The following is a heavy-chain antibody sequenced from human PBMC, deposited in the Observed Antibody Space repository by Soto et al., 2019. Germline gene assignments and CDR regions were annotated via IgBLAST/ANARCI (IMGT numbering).Heavy chain of an antibody. CDR2: IYYTGST. CDR1: GGSISSYY. V-gene: IGHV4-59*12. CDR3: ARFVPCGDGTCALDD. D-gene: IGHD2-15*01. J-gene: IGHJ4*02. Sequence: PSETLSLTCTVSGGSISSYYWSWIRQPPGKGLEWIGYIYYTGSTNYNPSLKSRVTISVDTSKNQFSLKLFSVTAAVTAVYYCARFVPCGDGTCALDDWGQGTLVTVSS.